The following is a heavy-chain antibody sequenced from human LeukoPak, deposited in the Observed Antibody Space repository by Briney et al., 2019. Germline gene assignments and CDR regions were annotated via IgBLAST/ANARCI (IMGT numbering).Heavy chain of an antibody. Sequence: PGGSLRLSCAASGFTFNDNRMHWVRQAPGKGLEWVAVISYDGSDKTYADSVKGRFTISRDNAKNSLYLQMNSLRAEDTALYYCAKDVIAVAGTHGMDVWGQGTTVTVSS. J-gene: IGHJ6*02. CDR3: AKDVIAVAGTHGMDV. CDR2: ISYDGSDK. CDR1: GFTFNDNR. V-gene: IGHV3-30*01. D-gene: IGHD6-19*01.